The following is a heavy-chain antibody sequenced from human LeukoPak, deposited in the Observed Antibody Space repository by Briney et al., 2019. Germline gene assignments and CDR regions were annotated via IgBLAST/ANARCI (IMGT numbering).Heavy chain of an antibody. CDR3: ARGGCSSTSCYWTSEPRYMDV. D-gene: IGHD2-2*01. CDR1: GYTFTSYG. V-gene: IGHV1-18*01. CDR2: ISAYNGNT. Sequence: GASVKVSCKASGYTFTSYGISWVRQAPGQGLEWMGWISAYNGNTSYAQKLQGRVTMTTDTSTSTAYMELRSLRSDDTAVYYCARGGCSSTSCYWTSEPRYMDVWGKGTTVTVSS. J-gene: IGHJ6*03.